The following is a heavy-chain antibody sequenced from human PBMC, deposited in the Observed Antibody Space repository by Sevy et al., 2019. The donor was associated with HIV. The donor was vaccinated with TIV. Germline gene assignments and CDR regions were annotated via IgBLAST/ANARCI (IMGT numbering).Heavy chain of an antibody. V-gene: IGHV4-30-4*01. J-gene: IGHJ6*02. CDR1: GGSIISGDYY. CDR2: IHYTGRT. D-gene: IGHD4-17*01. Sequence: SETLSLTCSVSGGSIISGDYYLSWVRQPPGRGMEWIGYIHYTGRTDYNPSLESRVTISVDTSKNQFSLKLTSVTAADTAVYYCARDEGDYGDKSYYYGMDVWRRGTTVTVSS. CDR3: ARDEGDYGDKSYYYGMDV.